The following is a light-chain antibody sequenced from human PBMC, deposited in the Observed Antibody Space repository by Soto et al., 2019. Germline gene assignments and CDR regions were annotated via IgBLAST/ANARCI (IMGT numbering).Light chain of an antibody. Sequence: QSVLTQPPSVSGAPGQRVTNSCTGSSSNIGAGYDVHWYQQLPGTAPKLLIYGNSNRPSGVPDRFSGSKSGTSASLAITGLQAEDEADYYCQSYDSSLSALVFGTGTKLTVL. J-gene: IGLJ1*01. V-gene: IGLV1-40*01. CDR3: QSYDSSLSALV. CDR1: SSNIGAGYD. CDR2: GNS.